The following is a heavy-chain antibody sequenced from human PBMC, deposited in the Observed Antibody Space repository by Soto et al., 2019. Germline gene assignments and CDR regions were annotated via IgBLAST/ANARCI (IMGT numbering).Heavy chain of an antibody. CDR2: IKQDGSEK. CDR3: ARESRYYYGSGSQLDY. CDR1: GFTFSSYW. D-gene: IGHD3-10*01. J-gene: IGHJ4*02. Sequence: GGSLRLSCAASGFTFSSYWMSWVRQAPGKGLEWVANIKQDGSEKYYVDSVKGRFTISRDNAKNSLYLQMNSLRAEDTAVYYCARESRYYYGSGSQLDYWGQGTLVTVSS. V-gene: IGHV3-7*05.